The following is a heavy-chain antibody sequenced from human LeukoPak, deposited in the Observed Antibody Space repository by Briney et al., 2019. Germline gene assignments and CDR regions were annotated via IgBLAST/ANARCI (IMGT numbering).Heavy chain of an antibody. V-gene: IGHV3-7*01. Sequence: PGGSLRLSCAASGFTFDEYGMSWVRQAPGKGLEWVASIKQDGREKFYADSVKGRFTISRDNAKNSLYLQVNSLRAEDTAVYYCARVPGRTRYFDSWGQGILVTVSS. D-gene: IGHD1-26*01. CDR1: GFTFDEYG. J-gene: IGHJ4*02. CDR3: ARVPGRTRYFDS. CDR2: IKQDGREK.